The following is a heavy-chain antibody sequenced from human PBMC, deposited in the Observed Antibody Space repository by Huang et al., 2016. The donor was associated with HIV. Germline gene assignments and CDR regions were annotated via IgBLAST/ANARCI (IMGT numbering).Heavy chain of an antibody. J-gene: IGHJ3*02. CDR1: GGSFSGYY. Sequence: QVQLQPWGAGLLKPSETLSLTCAVYGGSFSGYYWSWIRQSPGKGLEVIGEINHIGSTNSNPDLKSRLTISVDTSKNQFSLKLSSVTAADTAVYYCARERMMSWLDDHDAFDIWGQGTMVTVSS. V-gene: IGHV4-34*01. D-gene: IGHD1-1*01. CDR2: INHIGST. CDR3: ARERMMSWLDDHDAFDI.